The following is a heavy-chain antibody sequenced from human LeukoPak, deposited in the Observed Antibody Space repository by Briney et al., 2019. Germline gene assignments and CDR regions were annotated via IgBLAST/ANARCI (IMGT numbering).Heavy chain of an antibody. V-gene: IGHV4-30-4*01. J-gene: IGHJ6*04. CDR1: GGPISSGDYY. D-gene: IGHD3-10*01. CDR3: ARDFLWFGESDGYYGMDV. CDR2: IYYSGST. Sequence: SETLSLTCTVSGGPISSGDYYWSWIRQPPGKGLEWIGYIYYSGSTYYNPSLKSRVTISVDTSKNQFSLKLSSVTAADTAVYYCARDFLWFGESDGYYGMDVWGKGTTVTVSS.